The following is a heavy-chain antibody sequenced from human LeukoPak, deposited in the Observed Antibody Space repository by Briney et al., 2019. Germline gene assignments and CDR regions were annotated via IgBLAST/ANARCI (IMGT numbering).Heavy chain of an antibody. J-gene: IGHJ4*02. CDR2: IHHSGSTY. D-gene: IGHD6-13*01. V-gene: IGHV4-30-4*01. Sequence: SETLSLTCTVSGGSISSGDYYWSWIRQPPGKGLEWIGYIHHSGSTYYYNPSLKSRATMSVDTSRNQFSLKLSSVSAADTAVYYCVRDRSRPNPFFDWWGQGTLVTVSS. CDR3: VRDRSRPNPFFDW. CDR1: GGSISSGDYY.